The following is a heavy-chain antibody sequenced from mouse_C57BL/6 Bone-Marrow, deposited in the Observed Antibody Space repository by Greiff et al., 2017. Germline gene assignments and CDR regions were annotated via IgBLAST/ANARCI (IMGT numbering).Heavy chain of an antibody. CDR2: IRSKSSNYAT. CDR1: GYTFNTYA. D-gene: IGHD1-1*01. CDR3: VGEGGRRSSFDY. Sequence: EVQGVESGGGLVQPKGSLKLSCAASGYTFNTYAMHWVRQAPGKGLEWVARIRSKSSNYATYYADSVKDRFTISRDDSQSMLYLQMNNLKTEDTAIYYCVGEGGRRSSFDYWGQGTTLTVSS. J-gene: IGHJ2*01. V-gene: IGHV10-3*01.